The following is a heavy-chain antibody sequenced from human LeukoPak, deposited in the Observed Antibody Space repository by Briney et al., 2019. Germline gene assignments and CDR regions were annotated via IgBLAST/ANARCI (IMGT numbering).Heavy chain of an antibody. CDR1: GYTFTSYD. D-gene: IGHD6-19*01. J-gene: IGHJ6*03. V-gene: IGHV1-8*01. CDR2: MNPNSGNT. Sequence: ASVKVSCKASGYTFTSYDINWVRQATGQGLEWMGWMNPNSGNTGYAQKFQGRVTMTRNTSISTAYMELSSLRSEDTAVYYCARSIPMATPPYYYFYYMDVWGKGTTVTISS. CDR3: ARSIPMATPPYYYFYYMDV.